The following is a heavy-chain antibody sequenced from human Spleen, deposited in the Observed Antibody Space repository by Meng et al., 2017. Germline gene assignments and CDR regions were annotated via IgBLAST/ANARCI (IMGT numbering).Heavy chain of an antibody. D-gene: IGHD2-21*02. CDR1: GFTFTAYA. V-gene: IGHV3-30*01. Sequence: QGQLVESGGGVVQPGRSLRLSCAASGFTFTAYAMHWVRQAPGKGLEWVALISHDGSNRYYADPVKGRFTITRDNSKNTLYLQLNGLRVEDTAVYFCARRFVTDFDSWGQGTLVTVSS. J-gene: IGHJ4*02. CDR2: ISHDGSNR. CDR3: ARRFVTDFDS.